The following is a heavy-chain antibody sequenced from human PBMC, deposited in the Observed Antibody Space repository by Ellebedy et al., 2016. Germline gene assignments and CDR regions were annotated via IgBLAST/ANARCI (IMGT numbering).Heavy chain of an antibody. CDR2: IYYSGST. V-gene: IGHV4-59*12. CDR1: GGSISSYY. D-gene: IGHD3-22*01. J-gene: IGHJ5*02. CDR3: AREVVVVITYNWFDP. Sequence: SETLSLXCTVSGGSISSYYWSWIRQPPGKGLEWIGYIYYSGSTNYNPSLKSRVTISVDTSKNQFSLKLSSVTAADTAVYYCAREVVVVITYNWFDPWGQGTLVTVSS.